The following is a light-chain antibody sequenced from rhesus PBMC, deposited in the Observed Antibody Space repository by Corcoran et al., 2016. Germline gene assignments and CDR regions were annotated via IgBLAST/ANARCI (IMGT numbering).Light chain of an antibody. CDR2: KAS. Sequence: DIQMTQSPSSLSASVGDRVIITCRASQGIRTWLAWYQQKPGKAPNLMVYKASSLQSGVPSRFCGSGSGTEFTLTLRSMQPKDFARYYSQQYNTAPCSFGRGTKVEI. CDR1: QGIRTW. CDR3: QQYNTAPCS. V-gene: IGKV1-21*01. J-gene: IGKJ2*01.